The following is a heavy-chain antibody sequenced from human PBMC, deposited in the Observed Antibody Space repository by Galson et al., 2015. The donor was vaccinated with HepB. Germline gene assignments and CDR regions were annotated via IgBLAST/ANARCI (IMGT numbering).Heavy chain of an antibody. J-gene: IGHJ5*02. D-gene: IGHD1-26*01. CDR3: ARDKYIVGATTNWFDP. V-gene: IGHV3-20*01. CDR2: INWNGGST. Sequence: SLRLSCAASGFTFDDYDLSWVRQAPGKGLAWVSGINWNGGSTGYADSVKGRFTISRDNAKNSLYLQMNSLRVEDTAVYHCARDKYIVGATTNWFDPWGQGTLVTVSS. CDR1: GFTFDDYD.